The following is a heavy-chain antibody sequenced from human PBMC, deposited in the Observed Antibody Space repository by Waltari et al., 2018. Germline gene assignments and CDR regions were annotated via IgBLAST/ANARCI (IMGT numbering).Heavy chain of an antibody. CDR2: IYSGGST. J-gene: IGHJ3*02. V-gene: IGHV3-53*01. CDR3: ARVAGEYAFDI. CDR1: GFTVSSNY. Sequence: EVQLVESGAGLIWPGWSLLLSCEACGFTVSSNYVSWVRQAPGKGLEWVSVIYSGGSTYYADSVKGRFTISRDNSKNTLYLQMNSLGAEDTAVYYCARVAGEYAFDIWGQGTMVTVSS.